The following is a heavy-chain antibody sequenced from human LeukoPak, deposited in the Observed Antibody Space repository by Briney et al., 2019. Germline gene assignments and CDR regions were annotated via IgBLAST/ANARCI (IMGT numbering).Heavy chain of an antibody. CDR1: GFTFSSYA. CDR2: ISGSGSST. J-gene: IGHJ4*02. D-gene: IGHD6-19*01. V-gene: IGHV3-23*01. CDR3: AKGVAVAIPYYFDY. Sequence: GGSLRLSCAASGFTFSSYAMSWVRQAPGKGLEWVSPISGSGSSTYYADSVKGRFTISRDNSKNTLYLQMNSLRAEDTAVYYCAKGVAVAIPYYFDYWGQGTLVTVSS.